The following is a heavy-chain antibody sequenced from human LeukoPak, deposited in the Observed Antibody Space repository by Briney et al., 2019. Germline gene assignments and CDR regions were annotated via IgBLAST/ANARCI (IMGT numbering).Heavy chain of an antibody. CDR2: VHLSGAT. Sequence: SETLSLTCAVSGGSITTTNWWSWVRQPPGKGLEWIGEVHLSGATNYNPSLESRVGMSIDKSKNHLSLEVTSVTAAGTAMYFCTRESGAFSPFGFWGLGTLVTVSS. J-gene: IGHJ4*02. CDR1: GGSITTTNW. CDR3: TRESGAFSPFGF. V-gene: IGHV4-4*02. D-gene: IGHD1-26*01.